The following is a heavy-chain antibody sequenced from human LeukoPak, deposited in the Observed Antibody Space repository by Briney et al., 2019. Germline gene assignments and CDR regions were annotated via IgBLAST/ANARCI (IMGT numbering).Heavy chain of an antibody. V-gene: IGHV1-46*01. CDR1: GYTFTSYY. CDR3: ASEYDILTGFSY. J-gene: IGHJ4*02. Sequence: GASVKVSCKASGYTFTSYYMHWVRQAPGQGLEWMGIINPSGGSTSYAQKFQGRVTMTRDMSTSTVYMELSSLRSEDTAVHYCASEYDILTGFSYWGQGTLVTVSS. D-gene: IGHD3-9*01. CDR2: INPSGGST.